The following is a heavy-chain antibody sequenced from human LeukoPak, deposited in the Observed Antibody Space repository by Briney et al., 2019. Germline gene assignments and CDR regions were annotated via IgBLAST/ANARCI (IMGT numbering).Heavy chain of an antibody. Sequence: ASVKVSCKASGYTFTSYGISWVRQAPGQGLEWMVWISAYNGNTNYAQKLQGRVTMTTDTSTSTAYMELRSLRSDDTAVYYCARVVGSTWFDAFDIWGQGTMVTVSS. CDR3: ARVVGSTWFDAFDI. V-gene: IGHV1-18*01. D-gene: IGHD5/OR15-5a*01. J-gene: IGHJ3*02. CDR1: GYTFTSYG. CDR2: ISAYNGNT.